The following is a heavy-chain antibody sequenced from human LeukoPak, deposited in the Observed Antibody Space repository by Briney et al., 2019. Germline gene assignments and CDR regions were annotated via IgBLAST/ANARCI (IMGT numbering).Heavy chain of an antibody. Sequence: GGSLRLSCAASGFTFSTYWMNWVPQAPGKGPEWVAIIKKDGSEKYYVDSVKGRFTISRDNAKNSLYLQMNSLRADDTAVYFCAGGAGFLIDYWGQGALVTVSS. CDR3: AGGAGFLIDY. D-gene: IGHD2/OR15-2a*01. CDR2: IKKDGSEK. CDR1: GFTFSTYW. J-gene: IGHJ4*02. V-gene: IGHV3-7*01.